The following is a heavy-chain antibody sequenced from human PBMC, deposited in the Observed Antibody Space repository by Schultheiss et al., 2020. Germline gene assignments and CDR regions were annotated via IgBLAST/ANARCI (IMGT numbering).Heavy chain of an antibody. CDR2: ISYDGSNK. CDR1: GFTFSSYA. CDR3: AKELLLAAGAFDI. V-gene: IGHV3-30-3*01. Sequence: GGSLRLSCAASGFTFSSYAMHWVRQAPGKGLEWVAVISYDGSNKYYADSVKGRFTISRDNSKNTLYMQMNSLRAEDTAVYYCAKELLLAAGAFDIWGQGTMVTVSS. J-gene: IGHJ3*02. D-gene: IGHD1-26*01.